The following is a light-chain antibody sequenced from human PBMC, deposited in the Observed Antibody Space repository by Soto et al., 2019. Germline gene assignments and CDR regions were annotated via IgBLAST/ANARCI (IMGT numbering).Light chain of an antibody. Sequence: DIQMTQSPLSLSASVGESVTITCRASQNITNFLNWYQRKPGKPPRLLIFRTSSVQSGVPSRFRGSRSETDFSLTISGLQPDDFATYICQQSYRSPLNFGPGT. J-gene: IGKJ3*01. CDR1: QNITNF. CDR2: RTS. V-gene: IGKV1-39*01. CDR3: QQSYRSPLN.